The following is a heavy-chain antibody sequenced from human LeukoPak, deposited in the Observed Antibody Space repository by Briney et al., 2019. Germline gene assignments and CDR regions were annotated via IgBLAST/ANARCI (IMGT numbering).Heavy chain of an antibody. CDR3: ARVCNVTHPYYDFWSGYPLYFDY. CDR2: IYSGGST. D-gene: IGHD3-3*01. Sequence: GGSLRLSCAASGFTVSSNYMSWVRQAPGKGLEWVSVIYSGGSTYYADSVKGRFTISRDNSKNTLYLQMNSLRAEDTAVYYCARVCNVTHPYYDFWSGYPLYFDYWGQGTLVTVSS. J-gene: IGHJ4*02. CDR1: GFTVSSNY. V-gene: IGHV3-53*01.